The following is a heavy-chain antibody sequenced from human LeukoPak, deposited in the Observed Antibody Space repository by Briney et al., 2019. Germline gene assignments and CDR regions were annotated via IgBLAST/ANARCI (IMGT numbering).Heavy chain of an antibody. CDR2: LSYSGGYT. Sequence: GGSLRLSCAASGFTFGSYAMSWVRQAPGRGREWVSALSYSGGYTYYADSVKGRFTISRDNSKNMLYLQMNSLRAEDTAVYYCTKDFTFSGGYYWGQGTLVTVSS. D-gene: IGHD1-26*01. CDR1: GFTFGSYA. CDR3: TKDFTFSGGYY. V-gene: IGHV3-23*01. J-gene: IGHJ4*02.